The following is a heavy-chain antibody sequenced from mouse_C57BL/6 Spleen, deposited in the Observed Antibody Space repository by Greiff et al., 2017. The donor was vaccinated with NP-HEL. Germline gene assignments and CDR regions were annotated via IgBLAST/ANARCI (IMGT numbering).Heavy chain of an antibody. V-gene: IGHV5-16*01. J-gene: IGHJ1*03. CDR1: GFTFSDYY. Sequence: EVKLVESEGGLVQPGSSMKLSCTASGFTFSDYYMAWVRQVPEKGLEWVANINYDGSSTYYLDSLKSRFIISRDNAKNILYLQMSSLKSEDTATYYCARERLSNDFDVWGTGTTVTVSS. CDR2: INYDGSST. D-gene: IGHD2-5*01. CDR3: ARERLSNDFDV.